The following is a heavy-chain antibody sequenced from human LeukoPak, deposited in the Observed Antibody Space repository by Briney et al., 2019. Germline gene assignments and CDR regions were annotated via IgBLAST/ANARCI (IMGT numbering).Heavy chain of an antibody. Sequence: SETLSLTCTVSGGSITSGSYFWTWIRQPAGKGLEWLGRMQTNGNTNYNPSLKSRVAISIDTSKNQFSLQLSSVTAADTAVYYCAGGLSNAWEVQAYWGQGTLVTVSS. D-gene: IGHD1-26*01. CDR3: AGGLSNAWEVQAY. J-gene: IGHJ4*02. CDR1: GGSITSGSYF. V-gene: IGHV4-61*02. CDR2: MQTNGNT.